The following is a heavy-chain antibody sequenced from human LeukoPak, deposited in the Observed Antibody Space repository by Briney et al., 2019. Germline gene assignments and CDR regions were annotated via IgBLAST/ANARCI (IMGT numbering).Heavy chain of an antibody. CDR3: AKYRNPDDYGDYASFSPHALDI. D-gene: IGHD4-17*01. J-gene: IGHJ3*02. CDR1: GFTFSSYG. V-gene: IGHV3-30*02. CDR2: IRYDGSRK. Sequence: SGGSLTLSCTASGFTFSSYGMHWVRHAPGKGLGWVAFIRYDGSRKYYADSVEGRFTISRDNSKNTLYPQMHSLRVEDTAVYYCAKYRNPDDYGDYASFSPHALDIWGQGTMVTVSS.